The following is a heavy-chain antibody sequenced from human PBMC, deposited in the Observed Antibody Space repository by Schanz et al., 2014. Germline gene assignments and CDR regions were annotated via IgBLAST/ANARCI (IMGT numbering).Heavy chain of an antibody. CDR3: ARDSSSVWFFDL. Sequence: EVQLLESGGGLVQPGGSLRLSCEASGFTFSSFAMSWVRQAPGKGLEWVSYIGGSGSDTYYADSVKGRFTISRDNSKNTLYLQMNSLRADDTALYYCARDSSSVWFFDLWGRGSLVTVSS. J-gene: IGHJ2*01. V-gene: IGHV3-23*01. CDR2: IGGSGSDT. D-gene: IGHD6-13*01. CDR1: GFTFSSFA.